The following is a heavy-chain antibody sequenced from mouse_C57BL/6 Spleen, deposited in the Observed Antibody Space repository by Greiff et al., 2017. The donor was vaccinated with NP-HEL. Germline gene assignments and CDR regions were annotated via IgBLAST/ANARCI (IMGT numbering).Heavy chain of an antibody. V-gene: IGHV5-17*01. Sequence: EVKLVESGGGLVKPGGSLKLSCAASGFTFSDYGMHWVRQAPEKGLEWVAYISSGSSTIYYADTVKGRFTISRDNAKNTLFLQMTSLRSEDTAMYYCARGRYYGSSHWYFDVWGTGTTVTVSS. CDR3: ARGRYYGSSHWYFDV. D-gene: IGHD1-1*01. CDR2: ISSGSSTI. CDR1: GFTFSDYG. J-gene: IGHJ1*03.